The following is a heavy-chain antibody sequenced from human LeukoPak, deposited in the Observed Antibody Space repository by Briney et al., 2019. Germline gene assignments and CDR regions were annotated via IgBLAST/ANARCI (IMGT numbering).Heavy chain of an antibody. CDR2: VNLQGST. V-gene: IGHV4-4*02. CDR3: AGARVVPAAINY. Sequence: SETLSLTCGVSGGSITNTNYWTWVRQPPGKGLEWIGEVNLQGSTNYNPSLMGRVAISVDTSENHISLQLTSVTAADTAVYYCAGARVVPAAINYWGQGTLVTVSS. D-gene: IGHD2-2*01. CDR1: GGSITNTNY. J-gene: IGHJ4*02.